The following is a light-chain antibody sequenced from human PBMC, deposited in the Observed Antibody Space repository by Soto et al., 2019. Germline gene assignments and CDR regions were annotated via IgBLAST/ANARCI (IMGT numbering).Light chain of an antibody. CDR2: DAS. CDR1: QSVSSN. Sequence: EIVMTQSPATLSVSPGERATLSCRASQSVSSNLAWYQQKPGQAPSLLIYDASTRATGIPARLSGSGSGTEFTLTISSLQSEDFAVYYCQQYNNWPPITFGQGTRLEIK. CDR3: QQYNNWPPIT. J-gene: IGKJ5*01. V-gene: IGKV3-15*01.